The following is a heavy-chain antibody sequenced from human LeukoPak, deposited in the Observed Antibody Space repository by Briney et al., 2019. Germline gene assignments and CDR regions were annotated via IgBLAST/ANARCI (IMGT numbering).Heavy chain of an antibody. J-gene: IGHJ4*02. CDR2: IYPRDGST. V-gene: IGHV1-46*01. Sequence: ASVKVSCKASGYTFTNNYLHWVRQAPGQGLEWMGMIYPRDGSTSYAQNFQGRVTVTRDTSTTTVHMELRGLRSEDTAVYYCARASTPGYDSSGYFDYWGQGTLVPVSS. D-gene: IGHD3-22*01. CDR3: ARASTPGYDSSGYFDY. CDR1: GYTFTNNY.